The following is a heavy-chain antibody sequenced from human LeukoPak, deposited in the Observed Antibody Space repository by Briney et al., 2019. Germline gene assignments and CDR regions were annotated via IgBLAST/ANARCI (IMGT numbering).Heavy chain of an antibody. J-gene: IGHJ5*02. CDR1: GFTFNNYA. V-gene: IGHV3-30*01. CDR2: ISYDGSNK. D-gene: IGHD3-3*01. CDR3: ARAGSNTPWSGYYEAWFDP. Sequence: GGSLRLSCAASGFTFNNYAMNWVRQAPGKGLEWVAVISYDGSNKYYADSVKGRFTISRDNSKNTLYLQMNSLRAEDTAVYYCARAGSNTPWSGYYEAWFDPWGQGTLVTVSS.